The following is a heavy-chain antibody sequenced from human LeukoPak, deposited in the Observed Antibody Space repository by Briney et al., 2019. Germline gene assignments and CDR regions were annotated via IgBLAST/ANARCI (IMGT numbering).Heavy chain of an antibody. V-gene: IGHV4-4*07. CDR3: ASIGDSSGYSSDY. D-gene: IGHD3-22*01. Sequence: PSETLSLTCTVSGGSISSYYWNWIRQPAGKGLEWIGHIHTSGSTNSNPSLRSRLTMSIDTSKNQFSLKLSSVTAADTAVYYCASIGDSSGYSSDYWGQGTLVTVSS. CDR1: GGSISSYY. J-gene: IGHJ4*02. CDR2: IHTSGST.